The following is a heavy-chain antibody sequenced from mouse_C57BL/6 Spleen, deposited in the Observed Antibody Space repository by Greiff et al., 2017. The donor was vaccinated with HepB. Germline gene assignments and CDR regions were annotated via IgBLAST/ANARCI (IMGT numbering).Heavy chain of an antibody. CDR3: ARRGQNYYGSSYEADY. J-gene: IGHJ2*01. CDR2: ISSGGSYT. Sequence: EVKLMESGGDLVKPGGSLKLSCAASGFTFSSYGMSWVRQTPDKRLEWVATISSGGSYTYYPDSVKGRFTLSRDNAKNTLYLQVSSLKSEDTAMYYCARRGQNYYGSSYEADYWGQGTTLTVSS. CDR1: GFTFSSYG. V-gene: IGHV5-6*02. D-gene: IGHD1-1*01.